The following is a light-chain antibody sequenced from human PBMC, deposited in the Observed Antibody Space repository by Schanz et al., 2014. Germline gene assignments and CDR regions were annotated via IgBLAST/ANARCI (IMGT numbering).Light chain of an antibody. CDR2: WAS. J-gene: IGKJ2*01. Sequence: DIVMTQSPDSLAVSLGERATIHCRSSQSVLHSSDNKNYLAWYQQKPGQPPKLLIYWASTRESGVPDRFSGSGSGTDFTLTISSLQAEDVAVYYCQQYHSIPHTFGQGTKLEIK. V-gene: IGKV4-1*01. CDR3: QQYHSIPHT. CDR1: QSVLHSSDNKNY.